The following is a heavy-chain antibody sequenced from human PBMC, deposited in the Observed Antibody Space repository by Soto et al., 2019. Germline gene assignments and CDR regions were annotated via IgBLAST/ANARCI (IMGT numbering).Heavy chain of an antibody. CDR2: INHSGST. Sequence: PSETLSLTCAVYGGSFSGYYWSWIRQPPGKGLEWIGEINHSGSTNYNPSLKSRVTISVDTSKNQFSLKLSSVTAADTAVYYCARSNNYYYYYMDVWGKGTTVNRLL. CDR3: ARSNNYYYYYMDV. CDR1: GGSFSGYY. J-gene: IGHJ6*03. V-gene: IGHV4-34*01.